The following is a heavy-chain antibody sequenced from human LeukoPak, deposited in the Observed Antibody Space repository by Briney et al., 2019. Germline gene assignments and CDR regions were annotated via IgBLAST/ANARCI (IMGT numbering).Heavy chain of an antibody. D-gene: IGHD2-2*01. CDR1: GGTFSSYA. CDR2: IIPIFGTA. Sequence: SVKVSCKASGGTFSSYAISWVRQAPGQGLEWMGGIIPIFGTANYAQKFQGRVTITADESTSTAYMELSSLRSEDTAVYYCAGSFSVVPAAEYYFDYWGQGTLVTVSS. V-gene: IGHV1-69*13. CDR3: AGSFSVVPAAEYYFDY. J-gene: IGHJ4*02.